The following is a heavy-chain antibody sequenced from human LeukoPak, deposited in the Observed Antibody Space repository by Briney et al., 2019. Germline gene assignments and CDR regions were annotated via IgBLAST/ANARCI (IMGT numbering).Heavy chain of an antibody. CDR2: FYTSGTT. D-gene: IGHD2-2*01. CDR3: ARAAGHCNTTTCYPEYFQH. J-gene: IGHJ1*01. V-gene: IGHV4-4*07. CDR1: GGSISSYY. Sequence: PSETLSLTCTASGGSISSYYWSWIRQPAGKGLEWIGRFYTSGTTNYNPSLKSRVTMSVDTSRNQLSLELSSVTAADTAVYYCARAAGHCNTTTCYPEYFQHWGQGTLVTVSS.